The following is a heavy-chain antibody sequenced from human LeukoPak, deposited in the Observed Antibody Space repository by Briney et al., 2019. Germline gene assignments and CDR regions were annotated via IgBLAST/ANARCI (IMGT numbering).Heavy chain of an antibody. CDR1: GFTFSDPW. J-gene: IGHJ5*02. CDR3: TTYGDYDGLSDH. V-gene: IGHV3-15*01. Sequence: GGSLRLSCAASGFTFSDPWMSWVRQAPGKGLEWVGRIKSIADGAATEYAAAVQGRFTISRDDSTNTLYLQLDSLKSEDTADYYGTTYGDYDGLSDHGGQGSLVTVYS. D-gene: IGHD4-17*01. CDR2: IKSIADGAAT.